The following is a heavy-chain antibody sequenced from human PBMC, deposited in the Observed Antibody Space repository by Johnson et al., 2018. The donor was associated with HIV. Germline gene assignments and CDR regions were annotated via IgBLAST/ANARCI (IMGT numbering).Heavy chain of an antibody. CDR2: IKQDGSET. CDR3: ASRSYGYVRHAFDI. V-gene: IGHV3-7*01. J-gene: IGHJ3*02. D-gene: IGHD5-18*01. Sequence: MLLVESGGDLVQPGGSLRLSCAASGFTFSSYWMSWVRQAPGKGLEWVANIKQDGSETYYVDSVKGRFTISRDNAKNSLYLQMNSLRAEDTAVYYCASRSYGYVRHAFDIWGQGTMVTVSS. CDR1: GFTFSSYW.